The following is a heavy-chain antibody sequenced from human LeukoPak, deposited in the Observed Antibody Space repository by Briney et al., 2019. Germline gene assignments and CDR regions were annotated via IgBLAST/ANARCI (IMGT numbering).Heavy chain of an antibody. J-gene: IGHJ3*02. Sequence: PGGSLRLSCAASGFTFSSYSMNWVRQAPGKGLEWVSYISSSSSIIHSADSVKGRFTISRDNAKNSLYLQMNSLRAEDTAVYYCARSGTTYYYDSGTRIWGQGTMVTVSS. D-gene: IGHD3-22*01. CDR3: ARSGTTYYYDSGTRI. V-gene: IGHV3-48*04. CDR1: GFTFSSYS. CDR2: ISSSSSII.